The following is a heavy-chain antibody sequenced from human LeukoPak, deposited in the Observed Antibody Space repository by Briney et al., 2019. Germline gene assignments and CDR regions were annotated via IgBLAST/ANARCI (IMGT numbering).Heavy chain of an antibody. V-gene: IGHV1-2*02. Sequence: ASVKVSCKASGYTFTGHYMHWVRQAPGQGLEWMGWINPNSGGTNYAQNFQGRVTMIRDTSINIAYMELSRLRSDDTAVYYCARGHCSSASCYDYFDYWGQGTLVTVSS. CDR1: GYTFTGHY. CDR2: INPNSGGT. CDR3: ARGHCSSASCYDYFDY. J-gene: IGHJ4*02. D-gene: IGHD2-2*01.